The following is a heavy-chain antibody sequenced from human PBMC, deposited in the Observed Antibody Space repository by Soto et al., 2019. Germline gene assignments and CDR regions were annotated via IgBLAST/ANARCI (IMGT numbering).Heavy chain of an antibody. CDR3: ARARGIAARPSYYGMEV. J-gene: IGHJ6*01. CDR1: GYTFTSYG. V-gene: IGHV1-18*01. D-gene: IGHD6-6*01. Sequence: ASVKVSCKASGYTFTSYGISWVRQAPGQGLEWMGWISAYNGNTNYAQKLQGRVTMTTDTSTSTAYMELRSLRSDDTAVYYCARARGIAARPSYYGMEVWGQGTTVTFSS. CDR2: ISAYNGNT.